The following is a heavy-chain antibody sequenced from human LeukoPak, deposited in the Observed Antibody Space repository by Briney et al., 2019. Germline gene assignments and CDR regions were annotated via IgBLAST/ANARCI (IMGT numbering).Heavy chain of an antibody. CDR3: ARGGCTNGVCYTNWFDP. Sequence: SQTLSLTCAISGDSVSSNSAAWNWIRQSPSRGLEWLGRTYYRSKWYNGYAVSVKSRITINPDTSKNQFSLQLNSVTPEDTAVYYCARGGCTNGVCYTNWFDPWGQGTLVTVSS. D-gene: IGHD2-8*01. V-gene: IGHV6-1*01. CDR1: GDSVSSNSAA. J-gene: IGHJ5*02. CDR2: TYYRSKWYN.